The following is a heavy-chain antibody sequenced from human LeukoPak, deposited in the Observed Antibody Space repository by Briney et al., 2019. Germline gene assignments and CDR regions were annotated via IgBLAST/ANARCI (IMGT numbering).Heavy chain of an antibody. CDR3: ARHVTVLTGSNWFDP. CDR1: GGSISSSGYY. J-gene: IGHJ5*02. V-gene: IGHV4-39*01. CDR2: IYYRGST. Sequence: SETLSLTCTVSGGSISSSGYYWGWIRQPPGKGLEWIGIIYYRGSTFHNPSLKSRVTISVDTSKNQFSLRLSSVTAADTAVYYCARHVTVLTGSNWFDPWGQGTLVTVSS. D-gene: IGHD7-27*01.